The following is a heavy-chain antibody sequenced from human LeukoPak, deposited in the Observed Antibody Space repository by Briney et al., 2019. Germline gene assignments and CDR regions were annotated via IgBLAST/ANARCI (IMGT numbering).Heavy chain of an antibody. Sequence: PSETLSLTCAVYGGSFSGYYWSWIRQPPGKGLEWIGEINHSGSTNYNPSLKSRVTISVDTSKNQFSLKLSSVTAADTAVYYCARGLAAAVYYWGQGTLVTVSS. CDR1: GGSFSGYY. CDR3: ARGLAAAVYY. J-gene: IGHJ4*02. V-gene: IGHV4-34*01. D-gene: IGHD6-13*01. CDR2: INHSGST.